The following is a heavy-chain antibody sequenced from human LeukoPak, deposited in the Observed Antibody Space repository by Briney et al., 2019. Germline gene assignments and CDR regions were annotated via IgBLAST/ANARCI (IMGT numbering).Heavy chain of an antibody. CDR3: AREPSYSYYFDY. CDR1: GFTFSSYA. D-gene: IGHD2-15*01. J-gene: IGHJ4*02. V-gene: IGHV3-23*01. CDR2: ISGSGGST. Sequence: RPGGSLRLSCAASGFTFSSYAMSWVRQAPGKGLEWVSAISGSGGSTYYADSVKGRFTISRDNSKNTLYLQMNSLRAEDTAVYYCAREPSYSYYFDYWGQGTLVTVSS.